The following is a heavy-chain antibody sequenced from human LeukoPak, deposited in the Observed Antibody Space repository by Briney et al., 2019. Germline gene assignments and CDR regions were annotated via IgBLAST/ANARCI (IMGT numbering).Heavy chain of an antibody. J-gene: IGHJ3*01. CDR2: IYTDDST. CDR1: GFIVSSDY. Sequence: GGSLRLSCAASGFIVSSDYMSWVRQAPGKGLEWVSTIYTDDSTYYADSVKGRFSISRDNSRNTLFLQMNSLRGEDTAVYYCARWGNNDAFDVWGQGTMVPVSS. D-gene: IGHD2/OR15-2a*01. V-gene: IGHV3-66*01. CDR3: ARWGNNDAFDV.